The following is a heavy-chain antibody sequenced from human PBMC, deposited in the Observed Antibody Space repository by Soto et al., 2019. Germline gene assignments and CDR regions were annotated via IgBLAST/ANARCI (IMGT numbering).Heavy chain of an antibody. CDR2: ISYDGSNK. CDR3: ARAPPRGIAAPGTWGSGMDV. V-gene: IGHV3-30*04. CDR1: GFSLSSYS. D-gene: IGHD6-13*01. Sequence: GGSLRLSCAASGFSLSSYSMHWVRQAPGKGLEWVAVISYDGSNKYYADSVKGRFTITRDSSKNTVSLQMNSLRLEDTAVYYCARAPPRGIAAPGTWGSGMDVWGQGTTV. J-gene: IGHJ6*02.